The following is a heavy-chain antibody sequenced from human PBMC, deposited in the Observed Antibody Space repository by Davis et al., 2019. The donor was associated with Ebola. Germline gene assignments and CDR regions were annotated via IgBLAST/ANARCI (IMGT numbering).Heavy chain of an antibody. Sequence: ASVKVSCKASGYTFTNYGIHWMRQAPGQGLEWMGWIAAYNFKTHYAQKFQDRATLTIDPYTDTAYMELRSLRSDDTAKYYCARGAENYCFGTSCYLLEADSWGQGTLVTVSS. D-gene: IGHD2-2*01. CDR3: ARGAENYCFGTSCYLLEADS. CDR2: IAAYNFKT. CDR1: GYTFTNYG. V-gene: IGHV1-18*01. J-gene: IGHJ4*02.